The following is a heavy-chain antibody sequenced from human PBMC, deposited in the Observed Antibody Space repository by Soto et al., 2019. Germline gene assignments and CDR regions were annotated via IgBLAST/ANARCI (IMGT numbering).Heavy chain of an antibody. CDR3: ARADALTGTTQFYFDY. D-gene: IGHD1-1*01. Sequence: GASVKVSGKAYDFTFTSYGISWVRQAPGQGLEWMGWISAYNGNTNYAQKLQGRVTMTTDTSTSTAYMELRSLRSDDTAVYYCARADALTGTTQFYFDYWGQGTPVTVSS. CDR1: DFTFTSYG. V-gene: IGHV1-18*04. J-gene: IGHJ4*02. CDR2: ISAYNGNT.